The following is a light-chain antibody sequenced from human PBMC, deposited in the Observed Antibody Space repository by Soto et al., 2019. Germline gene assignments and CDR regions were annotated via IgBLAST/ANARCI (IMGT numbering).Light chain of an antibody. CDR1: ESVRSN. Sequence: EMVLTQSPDTLSVSPGERATLSCRASESVRSNLAWYQRKPGQAPRLLIYGASTRVTGIPPRFSGSGSGTEFTLTISSLQSEDFAVYYCQQYNNWPAITFGQGTRLEIK. CDR2: GAS. CDR3: QQYNNWPAIT. V-gene: IGKV3D-15*01. J-gene: IGKJ5*01.